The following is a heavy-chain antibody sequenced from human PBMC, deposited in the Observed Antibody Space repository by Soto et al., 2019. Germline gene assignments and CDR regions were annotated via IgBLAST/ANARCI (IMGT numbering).Heavy chain of an antibody. J-gene: IGHJ3*02. CDR3: ARDSNMITFGGVIAGDAFDI. D-gene: IGHD3-16*02. V-gene: IGHV3-33*01. CDR2: IWYDGSNK. Sequence: GGSLRLSCAASGFTFSSYGMHWVRQAPGKGLEWVAVIWYDGSNKYYADSVKGRFTISRDNSKNTLYLQMNSLRAEDTAVYYCARDSNMITFGGVIAGDAFDIWGQGTMVTVSS. CDR1: GFTFSSYG.